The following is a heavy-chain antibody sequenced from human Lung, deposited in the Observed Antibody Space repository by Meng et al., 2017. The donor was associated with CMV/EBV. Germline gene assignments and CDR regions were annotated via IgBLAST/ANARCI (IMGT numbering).Heavy chain of an antibody. D-gene: IGHD6-19*01. CDR3: ARGGYSSGWYGNYFDY. V-gene: IGHV3-20*04. CDR1: GFTFDDYG. CDR2: INWNGGST. Sequence: GGSXRLXCAASGFTFDDYGMSWVRQAPGKGLEWVSGINWNGGSTGYADSVKGRFTISIDNAKNSLYLQMNSLRAEDTALYYCARGGYSSGWYGNYFDYWGQGTLVTVSS. J-gene: IGHJ4*02.